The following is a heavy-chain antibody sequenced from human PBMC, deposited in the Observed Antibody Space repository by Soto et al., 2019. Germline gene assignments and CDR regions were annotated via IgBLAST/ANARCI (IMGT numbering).Heavy chain of an antibody. CDR1: GGSLGSSSYY. V-gene: IGHV4-39*01. Sequence: QLQLQESGPGLLRPSETLSLTCTVSGGSLGSSSYYWGWIRQSPGKGLEWIGNIYYSGNTFYNPSLKNRVTISVDTAKNQFYLHLSSVAAADTAIFYCASIAAPGTTHFDFWGQGTLVTVSS. J-gene: IGHJ4*02. CDR3: ASIAAPGTTHFDF. D-gene: IGHD6-13*01. CDR2: IYYSGNT.